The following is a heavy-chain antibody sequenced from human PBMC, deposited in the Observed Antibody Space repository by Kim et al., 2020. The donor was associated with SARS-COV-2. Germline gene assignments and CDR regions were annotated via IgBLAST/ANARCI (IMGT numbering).Heavy chain of an antibody. CDR1: GYTFTDYL. J-gene: IGHJ4*02. CDR3: ASPRDEYNSDFDV. Sequence: ASVKVSCKASGYTFTDYLVHWVRLAPGQGLEWMGRINPNRGGTNYAQKFQDRVSMTRDTAINTAYLELSSLRYDDTAIYFCASPRDEYNSDFDVWGQGTL. D-gene: IGHD1-1*01. CDR2: INPNRGGT. V-gene: IGHV1-2*06.